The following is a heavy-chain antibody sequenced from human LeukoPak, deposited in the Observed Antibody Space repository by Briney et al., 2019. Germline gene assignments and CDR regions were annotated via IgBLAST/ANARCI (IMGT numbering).Heavy chain of an antibody. CDR1: GFTFSSYA. J-gene: IGHJ4*02. Sequence: GGSLRLSCAASGFTFSSYAMHWVSQAPGKGLEWVAVVSYDGSNKYYADSVKGRFTISRDNSKNTLYLQMNSLRAEDTAVYYCARDLDSSGYYYVRFDYWGQGTLVTVSS. D-gene: IGHD3-22*01. CDR2: VSYDGSNK. V-gene: IGHV3-30-3*01. CDR3: ARDLDSSGYYYVRFDY.